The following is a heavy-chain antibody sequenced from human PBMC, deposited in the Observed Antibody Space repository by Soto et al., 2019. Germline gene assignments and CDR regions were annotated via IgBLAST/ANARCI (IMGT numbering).Heavy chain of an antibody. Sequence: EVQLVESGGGLVQPGGSLRLSCAASGFTFSSYSLNWVREAPGKGLEWVSYISSSSSTIYYADSVKGRFTISRDNAKNSLYLQMNSLRDEDTAVYYCARERGLLNWFDPWGQGTLVTVSS. CDR2: ISSSSSTI. CDR1: GFTFSSYS. J-gene: IGHJ5*02. CDR3: ARERGLLNWFDP. V-gene: IGHV3-48*02.